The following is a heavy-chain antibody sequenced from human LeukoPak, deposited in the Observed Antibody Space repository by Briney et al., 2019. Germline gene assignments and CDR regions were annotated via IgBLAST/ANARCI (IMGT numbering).Heavy chain of an antibody. J-gene: IGHJ4*02. CDR2: ISGSSGST. Sequence: GGSLRLSCAASGFTFSSYAMSWVRQAPGKGLEWVSAISGSSGSTYYADSVKGRFTISRDNSNNTLYMQMNSLRAEDTAVYYCATEYPYYYGSGSYYKAGGYWGQGALVTVSS. CDR3: ATEYPYYYGSGSYYKAGGY. CDR1: GFTFSSYA. D-gene: IGHD3-10*01. V-gene: IGHV3-23*01.